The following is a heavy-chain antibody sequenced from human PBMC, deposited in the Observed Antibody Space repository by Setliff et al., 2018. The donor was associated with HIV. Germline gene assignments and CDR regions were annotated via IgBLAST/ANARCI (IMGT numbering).Heavy chain of an antibody. CDR1: GDFFSSGYY. J-gene: IGHJ4*02. CDR3: ARDFQPQVRGSF. V-gene: IGHV4-38-2*02. CDR2: MFHSGSP. Sequence: PSETLSLTCTVSGDFFSSGYYRGWIRQPPGKGLEWIGAMFHSGSPYLNPSLRSRVTISLDTSKNHVSLRLRSVTAADTAVYYCARDFQPQVRGSFWGQGALVTVSS. D-gene: IGHD3-10*01.